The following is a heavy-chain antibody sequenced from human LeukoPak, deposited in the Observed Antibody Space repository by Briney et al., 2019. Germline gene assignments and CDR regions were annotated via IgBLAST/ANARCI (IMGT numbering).Heavy chain of an antibody. CDR3: ARDFNGMDV. J-gene: IGHJ6*02. CDR1: GFTFSSYG. V-gene: IGHV3-33*01. CDR2: IWYDGSNK. Sequence: GGSLRLSCAASGFTFSSYGMHWVRQAPGKGLGWVAVIWYDGSNKYYADSVKGRFTISRDNSKNTLYLQMNSLRAEDTAVYYCARDFNGMDVWGQGTTVTVSS.